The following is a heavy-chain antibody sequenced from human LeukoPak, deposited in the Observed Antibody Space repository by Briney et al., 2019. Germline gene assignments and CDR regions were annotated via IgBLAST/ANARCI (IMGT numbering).Heavy chain of an antibody. CDR2: VSGNGGGT. CDR3: AVLVTSATVY. V-gene: IGHV3-23*01. CDR1: GFTFSGYA. Sequence: GSLRLPCAASGFTFSGYAMTWVRQAPGKGLEWVSAVSGNGGGTYYADSVRARFTISRDNSKNTLYLQMNSLRAEDTAVYYCAVLVTSATVYWGQGALVTVSS. J-gene: IGHJ4*02. D-gene: IGHD2-8*02.